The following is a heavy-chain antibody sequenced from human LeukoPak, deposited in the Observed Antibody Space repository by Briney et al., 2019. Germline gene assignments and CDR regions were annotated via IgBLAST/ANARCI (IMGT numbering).Heavy chain of an antibody. CDR2: IYSGGST. D-gene: IGHD6-6*01. J-gene: IGHJ5*02. V-gene: IGHV3-66*02. CDR3: ARYSSSGYWFDP. CDR1: GFTVSSNY. Sequence: GGSLRLSCAASGFTVSSNYMSWVRQAPGKGLEWASVIYSGGSTYYADSVKGRFTISRDNSKNTLYLQMNSLRAEDTAVHYCARYSSSGYWFDPWGQGTLVTVSS.